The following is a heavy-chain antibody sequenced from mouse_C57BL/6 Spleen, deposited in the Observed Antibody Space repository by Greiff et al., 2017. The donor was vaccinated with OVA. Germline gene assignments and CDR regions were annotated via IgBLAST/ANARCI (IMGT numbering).Heavy chain of an antibody. Sequence: QVQLQQPGAELVKPGASVKMSCKASGYTFTSYWITWVTQRPGPGLEWLGDIYPGSGSTNYNEKFKSKATLTVDTSSSTAYMKLSSLTSEDSAVYYGGRNYGSSPWYFDVWGTGTTVTVSS. CDR2: IYPGSGST. J-gene: IGHJ1*03. D-gene: IGHD1-1*01. V-gene: IGHV1-55*01. CDR3: GRNYGSSPWYFDV. CDR1: GYTFTSYW.